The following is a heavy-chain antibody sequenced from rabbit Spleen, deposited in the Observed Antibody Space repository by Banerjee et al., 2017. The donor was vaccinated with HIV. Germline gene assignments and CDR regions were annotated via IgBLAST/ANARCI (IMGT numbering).Heavy chain of an antibody. CDR3: ARSINWSNRGLNL. V-gene: IGHV1S7*01. CDR1: GFTLSSYY. Sequence: QLKESGGGLVQPGGSLKLSCKASGFTLSSYYMNWVRQAPGKGLEWIGYIDPVFGITYYANWVNGRFSISRENAQNTVFLQMTSLTAADTATYFCARSINWSNRGLNLWGQGTLVTVS. J-gene: IGHJ4*01. D-gene: IGHD1-1*01. CDR2: IDPVFGIT.